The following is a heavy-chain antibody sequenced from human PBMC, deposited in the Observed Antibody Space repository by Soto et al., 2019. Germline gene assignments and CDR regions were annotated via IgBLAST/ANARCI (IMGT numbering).Heavy chain of an antibody. CDR3: AREDSIIIPAVSDF. D-gene: IGHD2-2*01. J-gene: IGHJ4*02. CDR1: GFSFNNYG. CDR2: ISKSDYT. V-gene: IGHV3-21*01. Sequence: PGGSLRLSCTVSGFSFNNYGINWVRQAPGKGLEWVSSISKSDYTYYSDSVKGRFAISRDNAKSSVSPQMNTLRVEDTAVYYCAREDSIIIPAVSDFWGQGTLVTVS.